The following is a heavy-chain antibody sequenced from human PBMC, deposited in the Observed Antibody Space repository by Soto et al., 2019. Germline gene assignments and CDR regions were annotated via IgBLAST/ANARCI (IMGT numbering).Heavy chain of an antibody. J-gene: IGHJ4*02. CDR3: ALAGYDSNYYAVTHLSAGHF. CDR2: ISSSGSII. D-gene: IGHD4-4*01. Sequence: QVQLVVSGGGLVKPGGSLRISCAASGFTFSDYYISWIRQAPGKGLEWVSYISSSGSIIYYADSVKGRFTISRDNAKNLLYLQMNSLRAEDTAVYYCALAGYDSNYYAVTHLSAGHFWGQGTLVTVSS. V-gene: IGHV3-11*01. CDR1: GFTFSDYY.